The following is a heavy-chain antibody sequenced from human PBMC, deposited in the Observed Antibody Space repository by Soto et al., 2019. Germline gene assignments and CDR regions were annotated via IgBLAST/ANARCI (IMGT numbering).Heavy chain of an antibody. V-gene: IGHV4-34*01. CDR2: INHSGRT. Sequence: QVQLQQWGEGRLKPSETLSLTCAVYGGSFSGYYWSWIRQPPGKGLEWIGEINHSGRTKYNPSLKSLVTLSVDTTKNQFSLKLSSVTAAETAVYYCARGHIVVVTAPMDVGGQGTTVTVSS. CDR3: ARGHIVVVTAPMDV. CDR1: GGSFSGYY. J-gene: IGHJ6*02. D-gene: IGHD2-21*02.